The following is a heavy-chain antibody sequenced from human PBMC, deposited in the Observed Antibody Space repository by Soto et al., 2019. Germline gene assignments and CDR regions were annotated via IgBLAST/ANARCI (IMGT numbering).Heavy chain of an antibody. V-gene: IGHV3-30-3*01. CDR1: GXTLSSYS. Sequence: GSLRLSCAASGXTLSSYSMHWVRQAPGKGLEWVAVISYDGSNKYYADSVKGRFTISRDNSKNTLYLQTNSLRAEDTAVYYFARGLGYNYYDSSGPDAFDIWGQGTMGTVS. J-gene: IGHJ3*02. CDR3: ARGLGYNYYDSSGPDAFDI. D-gene: IGHD3-22*01. CDR2: ISYDGSNK.